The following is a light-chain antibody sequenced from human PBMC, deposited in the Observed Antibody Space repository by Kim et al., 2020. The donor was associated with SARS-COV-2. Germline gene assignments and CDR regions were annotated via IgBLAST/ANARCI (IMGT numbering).Light chain of an antibody. J-gene: IGKJ2*01. CDR2: KAS. Sequence: GDRVTITCRAREAISSWMAWYQERPGKAPKLLIHKASNLESGVPSRFSGSGSGTEFTLTISSLQPDDSATYYCQQYHGYPYTFGQGTKLEI. CDR1: EAISSW. V-gene: IGKV1-5*03. CDR3: QQYHGYPYT.